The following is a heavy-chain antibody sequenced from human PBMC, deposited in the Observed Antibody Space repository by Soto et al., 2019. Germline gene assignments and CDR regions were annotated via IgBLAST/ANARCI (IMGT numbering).Heavy chain of an antibody. Sequence: QIQLVHFGGEVARPGASVTVSCEASGYIFTTYGLSWVRQTPAHGLEWMGWISADSGYTQYAQFFQGRVTMTRDTARNTGYMTLMDLTSDDTGSYYCARDRPPGSLYGMDAWGQGTAVNVSS. V-gene: IGHV1-18*01. CDR1: GYIFTTYG. J-gene: IGHJ6*02. CDR3: ARDRPPGSLYGMDA. CDR2: ISADSGYT.